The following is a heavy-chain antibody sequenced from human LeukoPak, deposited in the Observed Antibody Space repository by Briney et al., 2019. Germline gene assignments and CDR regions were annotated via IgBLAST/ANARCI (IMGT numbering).Heavy chain of an antibody. V-gene: IGHV4-4*07. CDR3: ARVVRLQPREVYYYYMDV. J-gene: IGHJ6*03. Sequence: SETLSLTCTVSGGSISSYYWSWIRQPARKGLEWIGRIYTSGSTNYNPSLKSRVTISVDKSKNQFSLKLSSVTAADTAVYYCARVVRLQPREVYYYYMDVWGKGTTVTVSS. CDR2: IYTSGST. D-gene: IGHD4-11*01. CDR1: GGSISSYY.